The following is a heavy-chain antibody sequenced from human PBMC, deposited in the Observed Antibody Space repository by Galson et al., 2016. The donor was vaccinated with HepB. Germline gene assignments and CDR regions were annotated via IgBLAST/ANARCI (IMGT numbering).Heavy chain of an antibody. V-gene: IGHV4-39*01. D-gene: IGHD3-22*01. CDR2: IYYSGST. J-gene: IGHJ3*02. CDR1: GGSISSSSYY. Sequence: SETLSLTCTVSGGSISSSSYYWGWIRQPPGKGLEWIGSIYYSGSTYYNPSLKSRVTISVDTSKNQFSLKLSSVTAADTAVYYCARHSGYYDSSSGAFDIWGQGTMVTVSS. CDR3: ARHSGYYDSSSGAFDI.